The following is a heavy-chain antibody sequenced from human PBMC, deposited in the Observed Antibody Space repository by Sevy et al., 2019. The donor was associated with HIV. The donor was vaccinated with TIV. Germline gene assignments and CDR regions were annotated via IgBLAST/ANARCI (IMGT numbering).Heavy chain of an antibody. CDR3: ARSGLRVGEFVWFDP. Sequence: SESLSLTCAVYGGSFSGYYWSWIRQPPGKGLEWIGEINHSGSTNYNPSLKSRVTISVDTSKNQFSLKLSSVTAPDTAGDYCARSGLRVGEFVWFDPWGQGTLVTVSS. CDR1: GGSFSGYY. D-gene: IGHD3-16*01. CDR2: INHSGST. J-gene: IGHJ5*02. V-gene: IGHV4-34*01.